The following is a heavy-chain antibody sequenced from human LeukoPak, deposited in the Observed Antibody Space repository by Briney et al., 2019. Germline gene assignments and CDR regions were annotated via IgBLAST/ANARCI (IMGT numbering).Heavy chain of an antibody. J-gene: IGHJ4*02. CDR3: ARGQGTVTTH. CDR2: INHSGSA. D-gene: IGHD4-17*01. V-gene: IGHV4-34*01. Sequence: SETLSLTCAVSGGSFSGYYWTWIRQPPGKGLEWIGEINHSGSANYNPPLKSRVTISLDTSKNQFSLKVSSVTAADTAVYYCARGQGTVTTHWGQGTLVTVSS. CDR1: GGSFSGYY.